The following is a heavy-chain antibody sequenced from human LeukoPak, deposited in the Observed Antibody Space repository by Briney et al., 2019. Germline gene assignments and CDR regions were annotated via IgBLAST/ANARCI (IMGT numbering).Heavy chain of an antibody. Sequence: ASVKVSCKASGGTFSSYAISWVRQAPGQGLEWMGGIIPIFGTANYAQKFQGRVTITADESTSTAYMELSSLRSEDTAVYYCARAAVVTTVTTSFEHWGQGTLVTVSS. CDR1: GGTFSSYA. V-gene: IGHV1-69*13. CDR2: IIPIFGTA. J-gene: IGHJ1*01. CDR3: ARAAVVTTVTTSFEH. D-gene: IGHD4-17*01.